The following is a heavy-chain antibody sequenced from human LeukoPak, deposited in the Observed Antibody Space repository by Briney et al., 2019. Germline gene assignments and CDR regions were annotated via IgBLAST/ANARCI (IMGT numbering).Heavy chain of an antibody. Sequence: PSETLSLTCTVSGGSISSSSYYWGWIRQPPGKGLEWIGSIYYSGSTYYNPSLKSRVTISVDTSKNQFSLKLSSVTAADTAVYYCARHEGRNRGNMVIVPAAIINWGQGTLVTVSS. J-gene: IGHJ4*02. CDR2: IYYSGST. CDR3: ARHEGRNRGNMVIVPAAIIN. CDR1: GGSISSSSYY. D-gene: IGHD2-2*02. V-gene: IGHV4-39*01.